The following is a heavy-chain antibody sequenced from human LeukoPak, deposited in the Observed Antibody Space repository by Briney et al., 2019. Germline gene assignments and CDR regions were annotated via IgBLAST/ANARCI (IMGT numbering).Heavy chain of an antibody. Sequence: ASVKVSCKASGYTFTSYYMHWVRQAPGQGLEWMGIINPSGGSTSYAQKFQGRVTMTRDMSTSTVYMELSSPRSEDTAVYYCARVAARAGDWFDPWGQGTLVTVSS. CDR2: INPSGGST. CDR3: ARVAARAGDWFDP. J-gene: IGHJ5*02. V-gene: IGHV1-46*01. CDR1: GYTFTSYY. D-gene: IGHD6-6*01.